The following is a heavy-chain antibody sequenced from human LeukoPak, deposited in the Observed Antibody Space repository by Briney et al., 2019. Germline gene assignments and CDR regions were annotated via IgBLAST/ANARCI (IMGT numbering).Heavy chain of an antibody. J-gene: IGHJ4*02. CDR1: GFTFSSYW. CDR3: ATDGDYDWNYKSGFDY. CDR2: IKQDGSEK. D-gene: IGHD1-7*01. V-gene: IGHV3-7*01. Sequence: PGGSLRLSCAASGFTFSSYWMSWVRQAPGKGLEWVANIKQDGSEKYYVDSVKGRFTISRDNAKNSLYLQMSSLRAEDTAVYYCATDGDYDWNYKSGFDYWGQGTLDTVSS.